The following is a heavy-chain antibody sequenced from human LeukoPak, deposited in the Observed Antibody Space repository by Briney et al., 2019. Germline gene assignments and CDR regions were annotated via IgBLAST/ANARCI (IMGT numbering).Heavy chain of an antibody. CDR3: ARDTYSGYDLDY. CDR2: IYYSGST. Sequence: SETLSLTCTVSGVSISSGGYYWSWIRQHPGKGLEWIRYIYYSGSTYYNPSLKSRVTISVDTSKNQFSLKLSSVTAADTAVYYCARDTYSGYDLDYWGQGTLVTVSS. D-gene: IGHD5-12*01. V-gene: IGHV4-31*03. J-gene: IGHJ4*02. CDR1: GVSISSGGYY.